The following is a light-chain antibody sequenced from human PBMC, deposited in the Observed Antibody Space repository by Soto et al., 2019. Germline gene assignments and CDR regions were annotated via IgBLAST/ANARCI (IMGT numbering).Light chain of an antibody. Sequence: AIRMTQSPSSFSASTGDRVTITCRASRGISSYLAWYQQKPGKAPKLLIYAASTLQSGVPSRFSGSGSGTDFTLTISCLQSEDFATYYCQQYYSYPPITFGQGTRLEIK. V-gene: IGKV1-8*01. CDR2: AAS. J-gene: IGKJ5*01. CDR1: RGISSY. CDR3: QQYYSYPPIT.